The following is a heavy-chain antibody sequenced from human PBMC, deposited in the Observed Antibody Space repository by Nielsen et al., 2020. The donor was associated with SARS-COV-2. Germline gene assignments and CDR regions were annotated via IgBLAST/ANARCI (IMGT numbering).Heavy chain of an antibody. Sequence: GGSLRLSCAASGFTFSKAWMSWVRQAPGKGLEWVGRVKSKIDGGTTDYAAPVKGRFTISRDDSKNTLNIQMNSLKTEDTAVYYCTTDQSGSSLRVGVQYYYYGTDVWGQGTTVTVSS. V-gene: IGHV3-15*01. CDR2: VKSKIDGGTT. CDR3: TTDQSGSSLRVGVQYYYYGTDV. D-gene: IGHD1-26*01. J-gene: IGHJ6*02. CDR1: GFTFSKAW.